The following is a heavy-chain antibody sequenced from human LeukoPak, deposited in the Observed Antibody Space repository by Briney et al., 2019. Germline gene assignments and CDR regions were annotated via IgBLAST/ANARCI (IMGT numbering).Heavy chain of an antibody. CDR1: GYTFTGYY. J-gene: IGHJ4*02. CDR3: AVYCGGGSCLDY. D-gene: IGHD2-15*01. Sequence: ASVKVSCKASGYTFTGYYMHWVRQAPGQGLEWMGWINPNSGGTNYAQKFQGRVTMTRDTSISTAYMELSRLRSDDTAVYYCAVYCGGGSCLDYWGQGTLVTVSS. V-gene: IGHV1-2*02. CDR2: INPNSGGT.